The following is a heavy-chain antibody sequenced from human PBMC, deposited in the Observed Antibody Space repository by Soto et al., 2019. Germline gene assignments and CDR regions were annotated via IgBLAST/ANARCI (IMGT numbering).Heavy chain of an antibody. J-gene: IGHJ3*02. D-gene: IGHD3-9*01. Sequence: SETMCLTCTVSGGSLSSGGYYWSWNSQHPGKGLEWIGYIYYSGSTYYNPSLKSRVTISVDTSKNQFSLKLSSVTAADTAVYYCARDPTYYDILTGYYPGAFDIWGQGTMVTVSS. CDR2: IYYSGST. V-gene: IGHV4-31*03. CDR1: GGSLSSGGYY. CDR3: ARDPTYYDILTGYYPGAFDI.